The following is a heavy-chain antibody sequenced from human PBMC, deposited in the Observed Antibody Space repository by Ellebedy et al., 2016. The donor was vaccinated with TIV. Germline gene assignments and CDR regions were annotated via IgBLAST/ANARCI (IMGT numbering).Heavy chain of an antibody. CDR2: MYYSGSS. Sequence: MPGGSLRLSCTVSGVSIRNYYYTWIRQPPGKGLEWIGHMYYSGSSNYNHSLKSRVTMYIDTSKNQFSLKMSSVTAADTAVYYSAASESADSDYWGPGTPVTVSS. CDR3: AASESADSDY. CDR1: GVSIRNYY. V-gene: IGHV4-59*01. J-gene: IGHJ4*02. D-gene: IGHD2-2*01.